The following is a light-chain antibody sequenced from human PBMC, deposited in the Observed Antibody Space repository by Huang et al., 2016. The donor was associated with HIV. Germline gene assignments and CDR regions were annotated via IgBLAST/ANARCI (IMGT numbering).Light chain of an antibody. CDR1: QDISNF. Sequence: IQMTQSPSSLSASVGDRVNITCQTRQDISNFLNWYQQKPGKAPKLLIYDASNLETEVASRFSGSGSGTKFTFTIRSLQPEELATYYCQHYDNLSLTFGGGTKVEIK. V-gene: IGKV1-33*01. J-gene: IGKJ4*01. CDR3: QHYDNLSLT. CDR2: DAS.